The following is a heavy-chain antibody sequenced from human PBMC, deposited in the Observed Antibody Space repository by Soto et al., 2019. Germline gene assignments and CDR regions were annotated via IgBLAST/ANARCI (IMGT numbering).Heavy chain of an antibody. Sequence: QVQLQQWGAGLLKPSETLSLTCAVYGGSFSGYYWSWIRQTPGKGLEWIGEINHSGSTNYNPSLKSRVTISVDTSKNQFSLKLSSVTAADTAVYYCARGLRWLQPFDYWGQGTLVTVSS. CDR3: ARGLRWLQPFDY. J-gene: IGHJ4*02. D-gene: IGHD5-12*01. CDR2: INHSGST. CDR1: GGSFSGYY. V-gene: IGHV4-34*01.